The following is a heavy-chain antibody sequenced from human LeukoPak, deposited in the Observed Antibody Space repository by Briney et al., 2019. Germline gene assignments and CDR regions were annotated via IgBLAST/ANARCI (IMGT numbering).Heavy chain of an antibody. D-gene: IGHD3-9*01. V-gene: IGHV4-39*01. J-gene: IGHJ4*02. CDR3: ARHGGGILTGYYIDY. CDR1: GGSISSYY. Sequence: SETLSLTCTVSGGSISSYYWGWIRQPPGKGLEWIGSIYYSGSTYYNPSLKSRVTISVDTSKNQFSLKLSSVTAADTAVYYCARHGGGILTGYYIDYWGQGTLVTVSS. CDR2: IYYSGST.